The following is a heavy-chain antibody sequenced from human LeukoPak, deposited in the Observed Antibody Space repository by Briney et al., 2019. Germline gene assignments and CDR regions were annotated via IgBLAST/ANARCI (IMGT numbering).Heavy chain of an antibody. D-gene: IGHD4-17*01. CDR1: GYTLTELS. Sequence: ASVKVSCKVSGYTLTELSMHWVRQAPGKGLEWMGGFDAEDGETIYAQKFQGRVTMTEDTSTDTAYMELSSLRSEDTAVYYCATRAPNDYGDYVSFDYWGQGTLVTVSS. J-gene: IGHJ4*02. CDR3: ATRAPNDYGDYVSFDY. V-gene: IGHV1-24*01. CDR2: FDAEDGET.